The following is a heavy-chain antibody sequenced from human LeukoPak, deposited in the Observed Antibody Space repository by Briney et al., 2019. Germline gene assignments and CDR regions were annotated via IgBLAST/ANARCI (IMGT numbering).Heavy chain of an antibody. CDR3: ARRMESVRGYYLILDY. J-gene: IGHJ4*02. V-gene: IGHV5-51*01. CDR2: FYPVDSDT. D-gene: IGHD3-22*01. Sequence: GESLKISCKGSGYSFTNYWIAWVRQTPGKGLEWMGSFYPVDSDTKYSPSFEGQVTISVDKSLNTAYLQWSSLKASDTAMYYCARRMESVRGYYLILDYWGQGTLVTVSS. CDR1: GYSFTNYW.